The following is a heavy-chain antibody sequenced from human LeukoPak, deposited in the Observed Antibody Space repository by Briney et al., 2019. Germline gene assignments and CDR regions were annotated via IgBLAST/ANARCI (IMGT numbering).Heavy chain of an antibody. CDR3: ASAARGYNYVGPGGWFDP. CDR1: GFTFTDSY. Sequence: GASVRVSCKASGFTFTDSYIHWVRQVPGQGPEWMGWINLKSGGTNYAPKFQGRVTMTRDTSINVAYMELSRLRFDDTAIYYCASAARGYNYVGPGGWFDPWGQGTLVTVSS. J-gene: IGHJ5*02. D-gene: IGHD5-18*01. V-gene: IGHV1-2*02. CDR2: INLKSGGT.